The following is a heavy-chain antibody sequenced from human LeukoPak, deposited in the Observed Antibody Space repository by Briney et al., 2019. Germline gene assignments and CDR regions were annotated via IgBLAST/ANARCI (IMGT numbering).Heavy chain of an antibody. CDR1: GFSFIPYN. J-gene: IGHJ5*01. CDR2: INSGGSAA. Sequence: PGGPLDLSWPAPGFSFIPYNMLWVRQPQGKGLEWLFYINSGGSAAHSADSVKDRFTFSRDNAKNSLYLQMNSLRVEDTGIYYCARVGSRGDWFDYWGQGTRVTVSS. CDR3: ARVGSRGDWFDY. V-gene: IGHV3-48*01. D-gene: IGHD1-26*01.